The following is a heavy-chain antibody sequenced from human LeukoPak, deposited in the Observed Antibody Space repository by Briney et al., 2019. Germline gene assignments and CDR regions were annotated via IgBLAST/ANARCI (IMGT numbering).Heavy chain of an antibody. D-gene: IGHD2-21*02. V-gene: IGHV1-69*05. CDR3: ALVVVTAMSYDAFDI. CDR1: GGTFSSYA. J-gene: IGHJ3*02. CDR2: IIPIFGTA. Sequence: SVKVSCKASGGTFSSYAISWVRQAPGQGLEWMGRIIPIFGTANYAQKFQGRVTITTDESTSTAYMELSSLRSEDTAVYYCALVVVTAMSYDAFDIWAKGQWSPSLQ.